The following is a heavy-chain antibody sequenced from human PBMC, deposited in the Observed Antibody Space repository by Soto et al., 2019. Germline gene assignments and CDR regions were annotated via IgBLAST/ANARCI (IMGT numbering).Heavy chain of an antibody. J-gene: IGHJ4*02. CDR1: GFTVSNNY. CDR2: IYSGGYT. CDR3: APHAGGGGY. Sequence: EVQLVESGGGLIQPGGSLRLSCAVSGFTVSNNYMSWVRQAPGKGLEGVSVIYSGGYTAYGDSVKGRFTISRDNSKNTLYLKIKGPGARAPAVYFFAPHAGGGGYWGQGTLVTVSS. D-gene: IGHD3-10*01. V-gene: IGHV3-53*01.